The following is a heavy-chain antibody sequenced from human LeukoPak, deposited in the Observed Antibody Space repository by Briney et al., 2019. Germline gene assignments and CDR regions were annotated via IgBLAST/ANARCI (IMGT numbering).Heavy chain of an antibody. Sequence: SETLSLTCTVSGGSISSSSYYWGWIRQPPGKGLEWIGSIYYSGSTYYNPSLKSRVTISVDTSKNQFSLKLSSVTAADTAVYYCARLSGYSYYFDYWGQGILVTVSS. CDR3: ARLSGYSYYFDY. D-gene: IGHD3-22*01. CDR1: GGSISSSSYY. J-gene: IGHJ4*02. CDR2: IYYSGST. V-gene: IGHV4-39*01.